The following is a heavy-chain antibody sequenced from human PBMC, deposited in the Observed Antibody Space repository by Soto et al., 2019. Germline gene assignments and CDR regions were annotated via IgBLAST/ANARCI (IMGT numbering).Heavy chain of an antibody. CDR1: GGSISRYY. D-gene: IGHD3-3*01. J-gene: IGHJ4*02. CDR3: ARGVYDFWSGHQYYFDY. V-gene: IGHV4-59*01. Sequence: SETLSLTCTVSGGSISRYYWSWIRQPPGKGLEWIGYIYYSGSTNYNPSLKSRVTISVDTSKNQFSLKLSSVTAADTAVYYCARGVYDFWSGHQYYFDYWGQGTLVTVS. CDR2: IYYSGST.